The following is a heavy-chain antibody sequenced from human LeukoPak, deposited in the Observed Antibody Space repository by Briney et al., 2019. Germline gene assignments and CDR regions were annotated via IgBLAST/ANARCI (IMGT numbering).Heavy chain of an antibody. D-gene: IGHD4-17*01. V-gene: IGHV3-7*01. J-gene: IGHJ4*02. Sequence: GGSLSLSCEVSGFSFSEDWMAWVREAPGGGLGWVANIKQGGSQKYYVGSVRGRFTISRDDVKSTLFLQMNNLRAEDSALYYCARGPNFGDYVDFLDSWGQGTLVTVSS. CDR1: GFSFSEDW. CDR2: IKQGGSQK. CDR3: ARGPNFGDYVDFLDS.